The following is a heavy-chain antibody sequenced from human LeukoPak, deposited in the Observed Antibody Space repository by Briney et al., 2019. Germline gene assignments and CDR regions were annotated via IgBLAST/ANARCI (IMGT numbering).Heavy chain of an antibody. D-gene: IGHD4-17*01. CDR3: ARAREAVTIDY. CDR1: GGSISSGYYY. Sequence: PSETLSLTCTVSGGSISSGYYYWSWIRQPAGKGLEWIGRIYTSGSTNYNPSLKSRVTISVDTSKNQFSLKLYSVTAADTAVYYCARAREAVTIDYWGQGTLVTVSS. V-gene: IGHV4-61*02. J-gene: IGHJ4*02. CDR2: IYTSGST.